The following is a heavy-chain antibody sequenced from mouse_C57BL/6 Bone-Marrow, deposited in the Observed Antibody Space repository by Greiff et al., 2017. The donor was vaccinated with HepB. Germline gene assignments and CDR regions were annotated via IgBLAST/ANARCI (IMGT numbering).Heavy chain of an antibody. Sequence: ESGAELARPGASVKLSCKASGYTFTSYGISWVKQSNGQGLEWIGEIYPRSGNTYYNEKFKGKATLTADKSSSTAYMELRSLTSEDSAVYYCARGGLRRRAMDYWGQGTSVTVSS. CDR2: IYPRSGNT. D-gene: IGHD2-4*01. J-gene: IGHJ4*01. CDR3: ARGGLRRRAMDY. V-gene: IGHV1-81*01. CDR1: GYTFTSYG.